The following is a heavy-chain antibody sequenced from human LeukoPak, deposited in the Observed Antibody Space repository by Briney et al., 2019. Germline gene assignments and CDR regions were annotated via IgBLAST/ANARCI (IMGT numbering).Heavy chain of an antibody. V-gene: IGHV4-31*03. Sequence: SQTLSLTCTVSGGSISSGGYYWSWIRQHPGKGLEWIGYIYYSGSTYYNPSLKSRVTISVDTSKNQFSLKLSSVTAADTAVYYCARGRLLWFGELPSGWFDPWGQGTLVTVSS. CDR3: ARGRLLWFGELPSGWFDP. CDR2: IYYSGST. CDR1: GGSISSGGYY. J-gene: IGHJ5*02. D-gene: IGHD3-10*01.